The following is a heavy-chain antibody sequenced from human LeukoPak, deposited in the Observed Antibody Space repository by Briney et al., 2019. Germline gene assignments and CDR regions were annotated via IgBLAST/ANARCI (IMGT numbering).Heavy chain of an antibody. CDR3: ARDPIVGGPDYFDY. D-gene: IGHD1-26*01. CDR1: GFTFNIYA. CDR2: ISDSGGST. V-gene: IGHV3-23*01. Sequence: PGGSLRLSCAASGFTFNIYAMSWVRQAPGKGLEWVSAISDSGGSTYYADSVKGRFTISRDNSKNTLYLQMNNLTPEDTAVYYCARDPIVGGPDYFDYWGQGTLVTVSS. J-gene: IGHJ4*02.